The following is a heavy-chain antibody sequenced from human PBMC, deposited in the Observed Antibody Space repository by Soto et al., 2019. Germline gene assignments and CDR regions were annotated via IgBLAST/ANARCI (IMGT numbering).Heavy chain of an antibody. CDR2: IFPIFGTA. D-gene: IGHD6-19*01. Sequence: SVKVSCKASGGTFSSYAISWVRQAPGQGLEWMGGIFPIFGTANYAQKFQGRVTITADESTSTAYMELSSLRSEDTAVYYCARGKAPGYSSGWYMEGAFDIWGQGTMVTVSS. CDR1: GGTFSSYA. J-gene: IGHJ3*02. V-gene: IGHV1-69*13. CDR3: ARGKAPGYSSGWYMEGAFDI.